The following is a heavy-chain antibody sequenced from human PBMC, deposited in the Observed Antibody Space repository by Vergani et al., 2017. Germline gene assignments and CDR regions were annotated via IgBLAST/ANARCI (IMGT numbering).Heavy chain of an antibody. CDR2: ISGSGGST. D-gene: IGHD4-11*01. CDR1: GFTFSSYA. Sequence: EVQLLESGGGLVQPGGSLRLSCAASGFTFSSYAMSWVRQAPGKGLEWVSAISGSGGSTYYADSVKGRFTISRDNSKNTLYLQMNSLRAEDTAVYYCARIGGVTTTHQTAYYYYYYGMDVWGQGTTVTVSS. V-gene: IGHV3-23*01. CDR3: ARIGGVTTTHQTAYYYYYYGMDV. J-gene: IGHJ6*02.